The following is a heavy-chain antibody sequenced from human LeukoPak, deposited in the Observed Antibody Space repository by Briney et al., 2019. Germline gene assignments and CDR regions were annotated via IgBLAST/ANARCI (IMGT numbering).Heavy chain of an antibody. Sequence: QTGGSLRLSCAASGFTFSGYAMSSVRQAPGKGLEWVSAISGSGGSTYYADSVKGRFTISRDNSKNTLYLQLNSLRAEDTALYYCAYSSSWYSDYCGQGTLVTVSS. J-gene: IGHJ4*02. CDR1: GFTFSGYA. V-gene: IGHV3-23*01. CDR2: ISGSGGST. CDR3: AYSSSWYSDY. D-gene: IGHD6-13*01.